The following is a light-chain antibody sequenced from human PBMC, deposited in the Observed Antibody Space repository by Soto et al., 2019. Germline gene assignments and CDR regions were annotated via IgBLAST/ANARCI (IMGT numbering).Light chain of an antibody. CDR3: SSFTTTSTVL. V-gene: IGLV2-14*01. CDR1: SSDIGGYNY. Sequence: QSALTQPASVSGSLGQSITISCTGTSSDIGGYNYVSWYQQHPGKAPKVMIFEVSKRPSGVSNRFSGSKSGNMASLTISGLQAEDEGDYYCSSFTTTSTVLLGGGTKVT. J-gene: IGLJ2*01. CDR2: EVS.